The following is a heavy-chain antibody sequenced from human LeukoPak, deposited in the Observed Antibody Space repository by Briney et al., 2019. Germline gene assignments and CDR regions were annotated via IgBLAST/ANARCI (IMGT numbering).Heavy chain of an antibody. J-gene: IGHJ4*02. CDR2: IYSGGT. CDR3: ARGGELMNF. Sequence: SETLSLTCNVSGTSITSYYWNWIRQPPGKGLEWIGYIYSGGTNHNPSLKSRVSISLDTSKKQVSLKLSSVIAEDTAVYYCARGGELMNFWGQGTLVTVSS. CDR1: GTSITSYY. D-gene: IGHD1-26*01. V-gene: IGHV4-59*01.